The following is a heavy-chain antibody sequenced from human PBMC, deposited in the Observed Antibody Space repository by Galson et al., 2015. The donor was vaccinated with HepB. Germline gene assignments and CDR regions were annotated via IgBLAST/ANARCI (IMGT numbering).Heavy chain of an antibody. CDR2: IKQDGSDK. CDR3: ARDSSHIVVPGAGGFDS. V-gene: IGHV3-7*01. CDR1: GFSFSSYW. J-gene: IGHJ4*02. D-gene: IGHD2-2*01. Sequence: SLRLSCAASGFSFSSYWMSWVRQAPGKGLEWVATIKQDGSDKFYVDSVKGRFTISRDNAKKSLYLQMNSLRAEDAAVYYCARDSSHIVVPGAGGFDSWGPGTLVTVSS.